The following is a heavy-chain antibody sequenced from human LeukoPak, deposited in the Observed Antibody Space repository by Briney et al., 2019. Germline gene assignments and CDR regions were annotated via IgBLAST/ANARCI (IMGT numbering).Heavy chain of an antibody. CDR3: AKEHLPGLGYCSGGSCYGGHLGGGMDV. Sequence: GGSLRLSCAASGFTFDDYTMHWVRQAPGKGLEWVSLITWDGYSTYYTDSVKGRFTISRDNSKNSLYLQMNSLRTEDTALYYCAKEHLPGLGYCSGGSCYGGHLGGGMDVWGQGTTVTVSS. D-gene: IGHD2-15*01. J-gene: IGHJ6*02. CDR2: ITWDGYST. V-gene: IGHV3-43*01. CDR1: GFTFDDYT.